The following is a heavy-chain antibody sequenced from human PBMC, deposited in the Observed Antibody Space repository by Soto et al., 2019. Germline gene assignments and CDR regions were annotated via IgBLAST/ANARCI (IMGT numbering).Heavy chain of an antibody. CDR3: AKDQGHYGDNNNYYYYMDV. CDR2: ISGSGGST. D-gene: IGHD4-17*01. CDR1: GFTFSSYA. Sequence: EVQLLESGGGLVQPGGSLRLSCAASGFTFSSYAMSWVRQAPGKGLEWVSAISGSGGSTYYADSVKGRFTISRDNSKNTLYLQMNSLRAEDTAVYYCAKDQGHYGDNNNYYYYMDVWGKGTTVTVSS. J-gene: IGHJ6*03. V-gene: IGHV3-23*01.